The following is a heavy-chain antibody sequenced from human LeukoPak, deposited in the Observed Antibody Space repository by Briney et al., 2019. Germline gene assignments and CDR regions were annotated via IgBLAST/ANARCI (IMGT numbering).Heavy chain of an antibody. CDR3: ARGTIGSYSSVHD. CDR1: GYTFTGYY. CDR2: INPKSGGT. D-gene: IGHD1-26*01. Sequence: ASVKVSCKASGYTFTGYYMHWVRQAPGQGLEWVGWINPKSGGTDYAQRLQGRVTMTTDTSIATAYMELSRLTSDDTAVYFCARGTIGSYSSVHDWGQGTLVTVSS. J-gene: IGHJ1*01. V-gene: IGHV1-2*02.